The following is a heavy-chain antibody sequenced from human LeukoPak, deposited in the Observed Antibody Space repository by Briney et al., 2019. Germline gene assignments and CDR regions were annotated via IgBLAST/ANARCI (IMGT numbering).Heavy chain of an antibody. CDR2: IYNGGNT. CDR1: GVSINTYY. Sequence: SETLSLTCTVSGVSINTYYASWIRQAPGKGLEFIGFIYNGGNTNYNPSLKSRATVSVDTSNNQFSLRLTSVTAADTAMYYCAAGPWELDFWGQGTLVTVSS. CDR3: AAGPWELDF. V-gene: IGHV4-4*09. D-gene: IGHD1-26*01. J-gene: IGHJ4*02.